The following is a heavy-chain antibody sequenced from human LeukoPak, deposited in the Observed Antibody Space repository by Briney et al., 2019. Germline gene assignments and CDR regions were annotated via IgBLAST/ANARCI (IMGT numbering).Heavy chain of an antibody. CDR3: ARHLGVGHDSLGYAFDY. D-gene: IGHD3-16*01. J-gene: IGHJ4*02. Sequence: PSETLSLTCTVSGGSISNYFWNWIRQPPGKGLEWIGYFSNSGSTNYNPSLRSRVTISGDTSRNQFSLKLNSVTAADTAVYYCARHLGVGHDSLGYAFDYWGQGTLVTVSS. CDR2: FSNSGST. V-gene: IGHV4-59*08. CDR1: GGSISNYF.